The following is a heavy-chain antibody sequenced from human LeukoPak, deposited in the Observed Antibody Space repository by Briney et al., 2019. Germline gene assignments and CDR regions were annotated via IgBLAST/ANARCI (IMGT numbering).Heavy chain of an antibody. CDR2: ISSSSSTI. CDR3: ARSTAMARDPYYFDY. D-gene: IGHD5-18*01. J-gene: IGHJ4*02. V-gene: IGHV3-48*01. Sequence: GGSLRLSCAASGFIFNSYGMHWVRQAPGKGLEWVSYISSSSSTIYYADSVKGRFTISRDNAKNSLYLQMNSLRAEDTAVYYCARSTAMARDPYYFDYWGQGTLVTVSS. CDR1: GFIFNSYG.